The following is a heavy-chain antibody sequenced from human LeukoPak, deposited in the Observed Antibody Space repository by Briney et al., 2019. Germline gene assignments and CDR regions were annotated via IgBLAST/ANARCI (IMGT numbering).Heavy chain of an antibody. Sequence: PSETLSLTCTVSGGSISSSSYYWAWIRQPPGKGLEWIGGINYSGSTNYNPSLKSRVTISVDTSKNQFSLKLSSVTAADTAVYYCARVYSGSRTQAFDIWGQGTMVTVSS. CDR3: ARVYSGSRTQAFDI. J-gene: IGHJ3*02. D-gene: IGHD1-26*01. CDR2: INYSGST. CDR1: GGSISSSSYY. V-gene: IGHV4-39*01.